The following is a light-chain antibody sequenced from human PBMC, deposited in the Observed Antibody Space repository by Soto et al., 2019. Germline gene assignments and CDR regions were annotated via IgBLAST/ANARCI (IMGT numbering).Light chain of an antibody. CDR1: QSVRVN. CDR2: GVS. J-gene: IGKJ3*01. Sequence: EIVMTQSPGTLSVSPGERATLSCRASQSVRVNLAWYQQKPGQAPRLLIYGVSTRATGIPARFSGSESGTELTLTISSLQSEDFAVYYCQQYNDWPFTFGHGTKVDIK. CDR3: QQYNDWPFT. V-gene: IGKV3-15*01.